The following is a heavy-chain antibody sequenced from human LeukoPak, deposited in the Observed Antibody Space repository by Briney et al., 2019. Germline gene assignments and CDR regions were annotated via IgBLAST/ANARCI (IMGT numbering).Heavy chain of an antibody. CDR3: ARDPSIWAENWFDP. CDR1: GYPISSGYY. D-gene: IGHD2-21*01. CDR2: IYHSGST. V-gene: IGHV4-38-2*02. Sequence: SETLSLTCTVSGYPISSGYYWGWIRQPPGKGLEWIGSIYHSGSTYYNPSLKSRVTISVDTSKNQFSLKLSSVTAADTAVYYCARDPSIWAENWFDPWGQGTLVTVSS. J-gene: IGHJ5*02.